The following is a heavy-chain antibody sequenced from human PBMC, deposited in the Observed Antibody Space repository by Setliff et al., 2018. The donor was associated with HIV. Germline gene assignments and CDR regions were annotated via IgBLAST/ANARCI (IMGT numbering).Heavy chain of an antibody. Sequence: GSLRLSCAASGFTFRNAWMSWVRQAPGKGLEWVGRIKSKTDGETEDYAAPVKGRFTISRDDSKNTLYLQMNSLKTEDTAVYYCTTGTRLVDWGQGALVTVSS. CDR1: GFTFRNAW. CDR2: IKSKTDGETE. D-gene: IGHD2-21*01. V-gene: IGHV3-15*01. CDR3: TTGTRLVD. J-gene: IGHJ4*02.